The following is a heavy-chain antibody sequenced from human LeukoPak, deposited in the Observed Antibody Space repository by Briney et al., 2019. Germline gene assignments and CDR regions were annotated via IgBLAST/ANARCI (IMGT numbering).Heavy chain of an antibody. Sequence: SETLSLTCTVSGGSISSSSYYWGWIRQPPGKGLEWIGSIYYSGSTYYNPSLKGRVTISVDTSKNQFSLKLSSVTAADTAVYYCARARGSGGSWGKTDVWGKGTTVTVSS. V-gene: IGHV4-39*07. CDR2: IYYSGST. CDR3: ARARGSGGSWGKTDV. D-gene: IGHD2-15*01. J-gene: IGHJ6*04. CDR1: GGSISSSSYY.